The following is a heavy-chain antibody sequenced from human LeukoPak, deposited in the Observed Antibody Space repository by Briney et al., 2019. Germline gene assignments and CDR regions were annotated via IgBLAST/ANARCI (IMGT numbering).Heavy chain of an antibody. CDR3: ARDLESYDFWSGRYYYYYMDV. D-gene: IGHD3-3*01. CDR1: GYTFTGYY. CDR2: INPNSGGT. V-gene: IGHV1-2*02. Sequence: ASVKVSCKASGYTFTGYYMHWVRQAPGQGLEWMGWINPNSGGTNYAQKFQGRVTMTRDTSISTAYMELSRLRSDDTAVYYCARDLESYDFWSGRYYYYYMDVWGKGTPVTVSS. J-gene: IGHJ6*03.